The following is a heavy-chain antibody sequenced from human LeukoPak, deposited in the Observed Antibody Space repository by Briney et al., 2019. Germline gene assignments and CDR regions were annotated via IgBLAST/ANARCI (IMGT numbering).Heavy chain of an antibody. D-gene: IGHD3-22*01. CDR1: GYSFTSYW. CDR3: ARPRDDSSGYSFDI. CDR2: IYPGDSET. J-gene: IGHJ3*02. V-gene: IGHV5-51*01. Sequence: GESLKISCKASGYSFTSYWIGWVRPMPGKGLQWMGIIYPGDSETRYSPSFQGQVTISADKSISTAYLQWGSLKASDTAMYYCARPRDDSSGYSFDIWGQGTMVTVSS.